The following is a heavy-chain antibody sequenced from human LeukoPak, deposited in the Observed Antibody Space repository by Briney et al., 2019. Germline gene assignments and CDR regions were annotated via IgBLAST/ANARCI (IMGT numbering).Heavy chain of an antibody. Sequence: GGSLRLSCAASGFTFSDYGMHWVRQAPGKGLEWVAVISYDESDKYYADSVKGRFTISRDDSKNTLYLQMNSLRPEDTAVYYCAKGVVAATNAAYYGMDVWGQGTTVTVSS. CDR2: ISYDESDK. D-gene: IGHD2-15*01. V-gene: IGHV3-30*18. CDR3: AKGVVAATNAAYYGMDV. CDR1: GFTFSDYG. J-gene: IGHJ6*02.